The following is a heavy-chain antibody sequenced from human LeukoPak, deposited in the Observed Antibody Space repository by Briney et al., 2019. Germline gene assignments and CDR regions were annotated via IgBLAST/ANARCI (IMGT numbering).Heavy chain of an antibody. J-gene: IGHJ1*01. Sequence: GGSLRLSCAASGFTFSSYAMSWVRQAPGKGLEWVSGISGSGDRTYYADSVEGRFTISRDNSRNTLYLQMSSLRAEDTAVYYCAKADTWAEYFQHWGQGTLVTVSS. CDR3: AKADTWAEYFQH. CDR1: GFTFSSYA. V-gene: IGHV3-23*01. CDR2: ISGSGDRT.